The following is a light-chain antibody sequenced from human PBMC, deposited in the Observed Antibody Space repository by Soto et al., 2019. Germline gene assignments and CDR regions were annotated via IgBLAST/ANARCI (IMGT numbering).Light chain of an antibody. Sequence: IQMTQSPSSMSASVGDRVTITCQASQSISAYLNWYQQKPGKAPKLLIYAASSLQSGVPSRFSGSGSGTDFTLTISSLQPEDFATYYCQESYSTPSVTFGPGTKVDI. J-gene: IGKJ3*01. CDR1: QSISAY. V-gene: IGKV1-39*01. CDR2: AAS. CDR3: QESYSTPSVT.